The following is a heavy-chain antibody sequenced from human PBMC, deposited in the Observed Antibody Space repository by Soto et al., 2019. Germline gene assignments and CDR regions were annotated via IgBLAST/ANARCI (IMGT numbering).Heavy chain of an antibody. CDR1: GFTFSDYY. CDR2: ITSSGSPI. J-gene: IGHJ5*02. CDR3: ARGAFTGWFDP. D-gene: IGHD4-4*01. V-gene: IGHV3-11*01. Sequence: GGSLRLSCAASGFTFSDYYMSWIRQAPGKGLECVSYITSSGSPIYYADSVKGRFTISRDNAKNSLYLQMNSLRAEDTAVYYCARGAFTGWFDPWGQGTLVTVSS.